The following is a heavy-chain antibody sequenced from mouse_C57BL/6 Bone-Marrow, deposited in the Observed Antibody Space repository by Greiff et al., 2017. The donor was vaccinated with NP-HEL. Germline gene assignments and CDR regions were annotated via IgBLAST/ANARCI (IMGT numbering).Heavy chain of an antibody. CDR3: ARHGDYCGSSYGYFDV. V-gene: IGHV1-62-2*01. Sequence: VKLMESGAELVKPGASVKLSCKASGYTFTEYTIHWVKQRPGQGLEWIGWFYPGSGSIKYNEKFKDKATLTADQSSSTVYMDLSRLTSEDSAVYFCARHGDYCGSSYGYFDVWGTGTAVTVTA. J-gene: IGHJ1*03. CDR2: FYPGSGSI. D-gene: IGHD1-1*01. CDR1: GYTFTEYT.